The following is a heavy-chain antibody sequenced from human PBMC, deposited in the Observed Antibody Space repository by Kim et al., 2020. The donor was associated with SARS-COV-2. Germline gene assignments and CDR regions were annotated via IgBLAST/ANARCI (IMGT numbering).Heavy chain of an antibody. Sequence: GGSLRLSCAASGFTFSYYWMSWVRQAPGKGLEWVANIKQDGSEKYYVDSVKGRFTISRDTAKNSLYLQMNSLRAEDTAVYYCASAHPAGWAFDIWGQGTMGTVSS. D-gene: IGHD2-15*01. CDR3: ASAHPAGWAFDI. J-gene: IGHJ3*02. CDR2: IKQDGSEK. V-gene: IGHV3-7*03. CDR1: GFTFSYYW.